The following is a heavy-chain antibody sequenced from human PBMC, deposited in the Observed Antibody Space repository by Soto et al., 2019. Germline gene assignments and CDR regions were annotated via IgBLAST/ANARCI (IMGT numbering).Heavy chain of an antibody. V-gene: IGHV1-69*13. CDR1: GGTLSSYA. CDR3: SSRTGTGYYYHGMDV. CDR2: IIPIFDTA. D-gene: IGHD1-1*01. Sequence: ASVKVSCKASGGTLSSYAISWVRQAPGQGLEWMGGIIPIFDTANYAQKFQGRVTITADESTSTAYMELSSLRSEDTAVYYCSSRTGTGYYYHGMDVWGQGTTVTVSS. J-gene: IGHJ6*02.